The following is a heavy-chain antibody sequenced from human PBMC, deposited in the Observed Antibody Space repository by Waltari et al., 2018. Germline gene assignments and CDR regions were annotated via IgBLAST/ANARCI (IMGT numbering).Heavy chain of an antibody. D-gene: IGHD6-19*01. CDR3: ARLAQWLVGGMDV. CDR1: GYSISSGYY. J-gene: IGHJ6*02. V-gene: IGHV4-38-2*01. Sequence: QVQLQESGPGLVKPSETLSLTCAVSGYSISSGYYWGWIRQPPGKGLEWIGSIYHSGSTYYNPSLKSRVTISVDTSNNQCSRKLSAVTAADTAVYYCARLAQWLVGGMDVWGQGTTVTVSS. CDR2: IYHSGST.